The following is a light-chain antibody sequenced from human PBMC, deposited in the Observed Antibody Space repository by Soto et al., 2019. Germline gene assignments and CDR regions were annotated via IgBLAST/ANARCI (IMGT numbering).Light chain of an antibody. CDR3: QSYDSSLSGSVV. CDR2: DNS. J-gene: IGLJ2*01. CDR1: SSNIGAGYD. V-gene: IGLV1-40*01. Sequence: QSVLTQPPSVSGATGRRVTISCTGSSSNIGAGYDVHWYQQLPGTAPKLLIFDNSNRPSGVPDRISGSRSGTSASLASTGLQSEDEADYYCQSYDSSLSGSVVFGGGTKLTVL.